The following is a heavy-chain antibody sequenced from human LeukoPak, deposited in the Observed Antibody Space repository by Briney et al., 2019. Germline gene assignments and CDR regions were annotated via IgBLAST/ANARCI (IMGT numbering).Heavy chain of an antibody. Sequence: SETLSLTCAVYGGSFSGYDLSWIRQPPGKGLEWIGEINHSGSTNYNPSLKSRVTISVDTSKNQFSLKLSSVTAADTAVYYCARRPLYSRPFDYWGQGTLVTVSS. CDR3: ARRPLYSRPFDY. CDR2: INHSGST. J-gene: IGHJ4*02. D-gene: IGHD6-13*01. CDR1: GGSFSGYD. V-gene: IGHV4-34*01.